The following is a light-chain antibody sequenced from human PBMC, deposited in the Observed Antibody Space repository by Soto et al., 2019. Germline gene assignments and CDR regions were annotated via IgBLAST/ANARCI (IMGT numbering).Light chain of an antibody. CDR3: HQYDTHSCT. V-gene: IGKV1-5*01. J-gene: IGKJ1*01. CDR1: QRITSW. Sequence: DIQMTQSPSSLSASVGDRVTITCRASQRITSWLAWYQQKPGKAPKLLIYDASSLQSGVQSRFSGSGSGTEFTITVDSLQPDDFANYYCHQYDTHSCTFGQGTKAEIK. CDR2: DAS.